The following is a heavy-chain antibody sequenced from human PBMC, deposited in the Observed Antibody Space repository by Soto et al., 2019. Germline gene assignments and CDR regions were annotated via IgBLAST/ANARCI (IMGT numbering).Heavy chain of an antibody. J-gene: IGHJ6*02. D-gene: IGHD3-10*01. Sequence: GGSLRLSCTASGFTFGDYAMSWVRQAPGKGLEWVGFIRSKAYGGTTEYAASVKGRFTISRDDSKSIAYLQMNSLKTEDTAVYYCTRAMVRGVIIPYYYYGMDVWGQGTTVTV. CDR2: IRSKAYGGTT. V-gene: IGHV3-49*04. CDR1: GFTFGDYA. CDR3: TRAMVRGVIIPYYYYGMDV.